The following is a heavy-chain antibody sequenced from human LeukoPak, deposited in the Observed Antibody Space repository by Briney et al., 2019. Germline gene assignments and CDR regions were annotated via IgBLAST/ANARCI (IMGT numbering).Heavy chain of an antibody. D-gene: IGHD1-26*01. Sequence: GRSLRLSCAASGFTFGSYGMHWVRQAPGKGLEWVAVISYDGSNKYYADSVKGRFTISRDNSKNTLYLQMDSLRAEDTAVYYCAKGGSYYEIPFDYWGQGTLVTVSS. CDR2: ISYDGSNK. CDR3: AKGGSYYEIPFDY. V-gene: IGHV3-30*18. CDR1: GFTFGSYG. J-gene: IGHJ4*02.